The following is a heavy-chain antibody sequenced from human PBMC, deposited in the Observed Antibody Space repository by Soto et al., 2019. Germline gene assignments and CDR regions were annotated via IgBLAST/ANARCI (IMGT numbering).Heavy chain of an antibody. J-gene: IGHJ4*02. CDR3: ARDRDYYGTSGYYYRFDY. CDR2: LSAYNANT. V-gene: IGHV1-18*04. CDR1: GYTFTSYG. Sequence: ASVKVSYKASGYTFTSYGISWVRQAPGQGLEWMGWLSAYNANTNFAQKLQGRVTMTTDTSTSTAYMELRSLRSDDTAVYYCARDRDYYGTSGYYYRFDYWGQGTLVTVSS. D-gene: IGHD3-22*01.